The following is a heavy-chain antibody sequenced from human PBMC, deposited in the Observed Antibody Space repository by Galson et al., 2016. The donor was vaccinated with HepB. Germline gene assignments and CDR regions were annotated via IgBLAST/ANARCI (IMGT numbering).Heavy chain of an antibody. CDR2: IKRKSDGGTT. J-gene: IGHJ4*02. D-gene: IGHD2-21*02. V-gene: IGHV3-15*07. CDR1: GFTFSNAW. CDR3: AKDRGYGPYGDFCYFDS. Sequence: SLRLSCAASGFTFSNAWMNWVRQAPGKGLEWVGRIKRKSDGGTTDYAAPVKGRFTISRDNSKNTLYLQMNSLRAEDTAIYYCAKDRGYGPYGDFCYFDSWGQGTLVIVSS.